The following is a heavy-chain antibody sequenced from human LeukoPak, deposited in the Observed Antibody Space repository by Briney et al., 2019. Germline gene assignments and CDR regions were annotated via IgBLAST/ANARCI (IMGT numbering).Heavy chain of an antibody. V-gene: IGHV3-74*01. J-gene: IGHJ4*02. Sequence: GGSLRLSCAASGFTFSGYWMHWVRQAPGKGLVWVSRINSDGSTTSYADSVMGRFTISRDNAKNTLYLQMNSLRAEDTAVYYCARVIYSGWQGELPDWGQGTLVTVSS. CDR3: ARVIYSGWQGELPD. CDR2: INSDGSTT. D-gene: IGHD6-19*01. CDR1: GFTFSGYW.